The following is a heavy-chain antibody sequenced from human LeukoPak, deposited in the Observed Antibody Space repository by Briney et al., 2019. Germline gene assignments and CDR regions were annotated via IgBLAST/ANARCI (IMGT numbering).Heavy chain of an antibody. J-gene: IGHJ4*02. V-gene: IGHV4-59*08. CDR2: IYYSGST. Sequence: SETLSLTCSVSGGSISGYYWSWIRQPPGKGLEWIGYIYYSGSTKYNPSLKSRVTISVDTSKNQFSLKPSSVTAADTAVYYCAKQSGSSPYYFDYWGQGTLVTVSS. D-gene: IGHD6-6*01. CDR1: GGSISGYY. CDR3: AKQSGSSPYYFDY.